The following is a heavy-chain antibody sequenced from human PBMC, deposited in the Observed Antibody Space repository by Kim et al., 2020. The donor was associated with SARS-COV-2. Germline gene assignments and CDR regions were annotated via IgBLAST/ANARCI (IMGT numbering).Heavy chain of an antibody. Sequence: SETLSLTCAVSGGSISSSNWWSWVRQPPGKGLEWIGEIYHSGSTNYNPSLKSRVTISVDKSKNQFSLKLSSVTAADTAVYYCATLGEWFGELYPDYWGQGTLVTVSS. CDR3: ATLGEWFGELYPDY. J-gene: IGHJ4*02. CDR1: GGSISSSNW. D-gene: IGHD3-10*01. CDR2: IYHSGST. V-gene: IGHV4-4*02.